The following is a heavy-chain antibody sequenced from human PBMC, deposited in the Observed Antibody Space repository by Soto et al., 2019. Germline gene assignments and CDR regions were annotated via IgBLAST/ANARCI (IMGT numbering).Heavy chain of an antibody. V-gene: IGHV3-9*01. D-gene: IGHD3-22*01. CDR2: ISWNSGSI. Sequence: PGGSLRLSCAASGFTFDDYAMHWVRQAPGKGLEWVSGISWNSGSIGYADSVNGRFTISRDNAKNSLYLQMNSLRAEETALYYCAKDIEPHYYDSSGYYLEYYYGMDVWGQGATVTVSS. CDR3: AKDIEPHYYDSSGYYLEYYYGMDV. J-gene: IGHJ6*02. CDR1: GFTFDDYA.